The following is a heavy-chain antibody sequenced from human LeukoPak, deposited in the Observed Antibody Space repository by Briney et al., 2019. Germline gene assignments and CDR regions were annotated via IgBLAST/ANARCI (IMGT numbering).Heavy chain of an antibody. CDR1: GGSISSYY. V-gene: IGHV4-59*08. D-gene: IGHD5-24*01. CDR2: IYYSGRT. Sequence: SETLSLTCIVSGGSISSYYWSWIRQPPGKGLEWIGYIYYSGRTNYNPSLKSRATLSVDTSKDQVPLNLSSVIAADTAVHYCARHGVATMKRVDVWGKGTTVTVSS. CDR3: ARHGVATMKRVDV. J-gene: IGHJ6*04.